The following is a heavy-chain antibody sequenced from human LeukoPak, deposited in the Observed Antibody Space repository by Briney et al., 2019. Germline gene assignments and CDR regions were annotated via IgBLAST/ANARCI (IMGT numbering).Heavy chain of an antibody. CDR1: GITFSTSW. J-gene: IGHJ2*01. Sequence: GGSLRLSCVASGITFSTSWMHWVRQPPGKGLVWVSRIYGDGSAIIYADSMKGRFTISRDNARNTLYLQMNNLRAEDTAVYYCTRALPGYFDLWGRGTLVTVSS. CDR2: IYGDGSAI. CDR3: TRALPGYFDL. V-gene: IGHV3-74*01.